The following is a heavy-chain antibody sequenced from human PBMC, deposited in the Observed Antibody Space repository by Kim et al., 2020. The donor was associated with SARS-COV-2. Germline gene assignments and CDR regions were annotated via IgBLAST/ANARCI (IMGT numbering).Heavy chain of an antibody. J-gene: IGHJ4*02. CDR2: IWYDGSNK. D-gene: IGHD6-19*01. CDR3: ARDRGSGWYGYFDY. CDR1: GFTFSSYG. Sequence: GGSLRLSCAASGFTFSSYGMHWVRQAPGKGLEWVAVIWYDGSNKYYSDSVKGRFTISRDNSKNTLYLQMKSLRAEDTAVYYCARDRGSGWYGYFDYWGQGTLVTVSS. V-gene: IGHV3-33*01.